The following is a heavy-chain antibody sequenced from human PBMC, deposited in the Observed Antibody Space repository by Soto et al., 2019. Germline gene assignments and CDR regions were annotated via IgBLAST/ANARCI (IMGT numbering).Heavy chain of an antibody. Sequence: QVQLQESGPGLVKPSQTLSLTCTVSGGSISSGNYYWSWIRQPPGKGLEWFGFISYSGTTHYSASLRSRVSISVDTSKNQFSLELSSVTAADTAVYYCATMGTPVTGLYYFDYWGQGTLVTVSS. CDR1: GGSISSGNYY. CDR3: ATMGTPVTGLYYFDY. D-gene: IGHD4-17*01. V-gene: IGHV4-30-4*01. CDR2: ISYSGTT. J-gene: IGHJ4*02.